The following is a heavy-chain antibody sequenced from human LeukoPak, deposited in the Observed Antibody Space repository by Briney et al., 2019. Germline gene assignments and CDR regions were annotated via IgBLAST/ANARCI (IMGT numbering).Heavy chain of an antibody. CDR1: GFTFSSYE. Sequence: PGGSLRLSCAASGFTFSSYEMNWVRQAPGKGPEWVSYISTSGSTIYYADSVKGRFTVSRDNAKNSLYLQMNSLRAEGTAVYYCARVRGYYGSGNYYFDYWGQGTLVTVSS. CDR3: ARVRGYYGSGNYYFDY. J-gene: IGHJ4*02. D-gene: IGHD3-10*01. V-gene: IGHV3-48*03. CDR2: ISTSGSTI.